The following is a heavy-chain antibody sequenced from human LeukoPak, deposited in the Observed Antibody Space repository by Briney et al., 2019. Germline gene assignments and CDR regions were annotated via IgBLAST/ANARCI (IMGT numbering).Heavy chain of an antibody. Sequence: GGSLRLSCAASGFTFSGYWVHWVRQAPGKGLEWVSVTYSGGTTLYADSVKGRFTISRDTSKNTLYLQMNSLRPEDTAVYYCARDGDTAMSIASGGMDVWGQGTTVIVSS. V-gene: IGHV3-66*01. J-gene: IGHJ6*02. D-gene: IGHD5-18*01. CDR1: GFTFSGYW. CDR3: ARDGDTAMSIASGGMDV. CDR2: TYSGGTT.